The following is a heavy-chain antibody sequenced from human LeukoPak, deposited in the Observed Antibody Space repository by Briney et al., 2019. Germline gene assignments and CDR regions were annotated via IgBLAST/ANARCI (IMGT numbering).Heavy chain of an antibody. J-gene: IGHJ4*02. V-gene: IGHV4-4*07. CDR3: ARKDGDY. Sequence: AGKALEGIGLMYSSGSTLFNPSLKSRVAMSVDLTKTQLSLKLTSVTAADTAMYYCARKDGDYWGRGTLVTVSS. CDR2: MYSSGST.